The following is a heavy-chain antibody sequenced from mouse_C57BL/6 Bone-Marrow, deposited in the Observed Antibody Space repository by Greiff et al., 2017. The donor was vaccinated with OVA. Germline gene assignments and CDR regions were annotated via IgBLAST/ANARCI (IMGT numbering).Heavy chain of an antibody. D-gene: IGHD1-2*01. CDR1: GYTFTSYW. CDR2: IDPSDSYT. V-gene: IGHV1-69*01. J-gene: IGHJ2*01. Sequence: QVQLQQPGAELVMPGASVKLSCKASGYTFTSYWMHWVKQRPGQGLEWIGEIDPSDSYTNYNQKFKGKSTLTVDKSSSTAYMQLSSLTSEDSAVYYCARGILPLRWGQGTTLTVSS. CDR3: ARGILPLR.